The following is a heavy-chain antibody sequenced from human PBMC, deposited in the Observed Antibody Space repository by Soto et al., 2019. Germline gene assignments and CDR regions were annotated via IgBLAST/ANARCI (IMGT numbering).Heavy chain of an antibody. CDR3: ASSPIYY. CDR2: ISYDGSNK. CDR1: GFTFSSYA. J-gene: IGHJ4*02. V-gene: IGHV3-30-3*01. Sequence: QVQLVESGGGVVQPGRSLRLSCAASGFTFSSYAMHWVRQAPGKGLEWVAVISYDGSNKYYADSVKGRFTISRDNSKNTLYLQMNSLRAEDTAVYYCASSPIYYWGQGTLVTVSS.